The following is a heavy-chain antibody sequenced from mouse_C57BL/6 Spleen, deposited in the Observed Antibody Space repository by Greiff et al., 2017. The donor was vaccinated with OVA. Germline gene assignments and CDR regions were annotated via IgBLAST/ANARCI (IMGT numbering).Heavy chain of an antibody. Sequence: EVQLQQSGAELVRPGASVKLSCTASGFNIKDYYMHWVKQRPEQGLEWIGRIDPEDGDTEYAPKFQGKATMTADTSSNTAYLQLSSLTSEDTAVYYCTTGIYYYGSRNYYAMDYWGQGTSVTVSS. CDR3: TTGIYYYGSRNYYAMDY. V-gene: IGHV14-1*01. J-gene: IGHJ4*01. CDR1: GFNIKDYY. D-gene: IGHD1-1*01. CDR2: IDPEDGDT.